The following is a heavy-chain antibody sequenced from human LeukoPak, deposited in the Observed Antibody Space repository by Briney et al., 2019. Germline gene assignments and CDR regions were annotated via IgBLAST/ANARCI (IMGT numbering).Heavy chain of an antibody. Sequence: GGSLRLSCAASGFTFSDYYMSWIRQAPGKGLEWVSYISTSGSTIYYPDSVKGRFTISRDNAKNSLYLQMDSLRADDTAVYYCAHLGGMVIQNWGQGTLVTVSS. V-gene: IGHV3-11*04. CDR1: GFTFSDYY. D-gene: IGHD3-16*01. CDR2: ISTSGSTI. CDR3: AHLGGMVIQN. J-gene: IGHJ1*01.